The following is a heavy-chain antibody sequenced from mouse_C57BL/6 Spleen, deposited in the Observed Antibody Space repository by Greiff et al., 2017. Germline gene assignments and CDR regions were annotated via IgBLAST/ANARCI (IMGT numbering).Heavy chain of an antibody. CDR3: TTEGGDYYGSRAMDY. Sequence: VQLQQSGAELVRPGASVKLSCTASGFNIKDYYMHWVKQRPEQGLEWIGRIDPEDGDTEYAPKFQGKATMTADTSSNTAYLQLSSLTSADTAVYYCTTEGGDYYGSRAMDYWGQGTSVTVSS. J-gene: IGHJ4*01. CDR2: IDPEDGDT. D-gene: IGHD1-1*01. CDR1: GFNIKDYY. V-gene: IGHV14-1*01.